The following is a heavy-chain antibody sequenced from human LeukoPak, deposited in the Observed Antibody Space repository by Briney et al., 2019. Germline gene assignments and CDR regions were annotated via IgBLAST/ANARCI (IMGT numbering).Heavy chain of an antibody. CDR2: IIPIFVTA. D-gene: IGHD4-17*01. Sequence: SVKVSCKASGGTFSSYAISWVRQAPGQGLEWMGRIIPIFVTANYAQKFQGRVTITTDESTSTAYMELSSLRSEDTAVYYCARATHGDSHLYYWGQGTLVTVSS. CDR3: ARATHGDSHLYY. CDR1: GGTFSSYA. J-gene: IGHJ4*02. V-gene: IGHV1-69*05.